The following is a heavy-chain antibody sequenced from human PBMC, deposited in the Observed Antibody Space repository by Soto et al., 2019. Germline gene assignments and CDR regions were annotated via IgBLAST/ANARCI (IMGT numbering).Heavy chain of an antibody. D-gene: IGHD3-10*01. CDR1: GGTFSSYA. V-gene: IGHV1-69*13. Sequence: SVKVSCKASGGTFSSYAISWVRQAPGQGLEWMGGIIPIFGTANYAQKFQGRVTITADESTSTAYMELSSLRSEDTAVYYCARLGYGSGSFSIGLAIPFDPWGQGTLVTVSS. J-gene: IGHJ5*02. CDR3: ARLGYGSGSFSIGLAIPFDP. CDR2: IIPIFGTA.